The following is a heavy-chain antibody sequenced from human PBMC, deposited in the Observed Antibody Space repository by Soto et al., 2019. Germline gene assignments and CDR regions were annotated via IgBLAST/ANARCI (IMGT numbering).Heavy chain of an antibody. CDR2: ISYDGSNK. CDR3: ARFWSGYPDYYYYGMDV. Sequence: GGSLRLSCAASGFTFSSYAMHWVRQAPGKGLEWVAVISYDGSNKYYADSVKGRFTISRDNSKNTLYLQMNSLRAEDTAVYYCARFWSGYPDYYYYGMDVWGQGTTVTVSS. J-gene: IGHJ6*02. V-gene: IGHV3-30-3*01. D-gene: IGHD3-3*01. CDR1: GFTFSSYA.